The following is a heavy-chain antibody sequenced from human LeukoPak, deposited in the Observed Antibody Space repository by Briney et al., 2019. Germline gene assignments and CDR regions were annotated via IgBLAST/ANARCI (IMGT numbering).Heavy chain of an antibody. D-gene: IGHD1-26*01. CDR3: ARVRVGATAKGYYFDY. Sequence: GGSLRLSCAASGFTFSSYAMHWVRQAPGKGLEYVSVISSNGGNIYYANSVKGRFTISRDNSKNTLYLQMGSLRPEDMAVYYCARVRVGATAKGYYFDYWGQGTLVTVSS. CDR2: ISSNGGNI. V-gene: IGHV3-64*01. J-gene: IGHJ4*02. CDR1: GFTFSSYA.